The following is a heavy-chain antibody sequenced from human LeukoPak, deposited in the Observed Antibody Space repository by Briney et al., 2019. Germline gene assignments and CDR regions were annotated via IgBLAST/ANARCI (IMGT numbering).Heavy chain of an antibody. V-gene: IGHV3-23*01. D-gene: IGHD1-26*01. CDR2: ISGSGGST. CDR3: AKDRLAVGGPNWFDP. J-gene: IGHJ5*02. Sequence: PGGSLRLSCAASGFTFSSYAMSWVRQAPGEGLEWVSAISGSGGSTYYADSVKGRFTISRDNSKNTLYLQMNSLRAEDTAVYYCAKDRLAVGGPNWFDPWGQGTLVTVSS. CDR1: GFTFSSYA.